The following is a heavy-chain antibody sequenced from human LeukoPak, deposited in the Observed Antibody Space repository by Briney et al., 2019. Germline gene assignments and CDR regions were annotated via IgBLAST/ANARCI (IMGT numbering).Heavy chain of an antibody. CDR3: AKDHYYDSSGYQDY. J-gene: IGHJ4*02. Sequence: GGSLRLSCAASGFTFDDYAMHWVRPAPGKGLEWVSGISWNSGSIGYADSVKGRFTISRDNAKNSLYLQMNSLRAEDMALYYCAKDHYYDSSGYQDYWGQGTLVTVSS. CDR2: ISWNSGSI. V-gene: IGHV3-9*03. D-gene: IGHD3-22*01. CDR1: GFTFDDYA.